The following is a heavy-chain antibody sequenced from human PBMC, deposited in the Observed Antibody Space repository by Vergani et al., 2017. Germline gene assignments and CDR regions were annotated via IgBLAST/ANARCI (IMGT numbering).Heavy chain of an antibody. CDR1: GFTFSSYA. V-gene: IGHV3-23*01. Sequence: EVQLLESGGGLVQPGGSLRLSCAASGFTFSSYALSWVRQAPGKGLEWVSSISGSGNSLYYTDSVKGRFSISSDNSKNTLYLQMNSLRAEDTAVYYCAKDLAFYGDYHGPLEYWGQGTLVTVSS. CDR3: AKDLAFYGDYHGPLEY. CDR2: ISGSGNSL. J-gene: IGHJ4*02. D-gene: IGHD4-17*01.